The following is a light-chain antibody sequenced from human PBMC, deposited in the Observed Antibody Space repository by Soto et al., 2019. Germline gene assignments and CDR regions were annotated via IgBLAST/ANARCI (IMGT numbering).Light chain of an antibody. CDR2: KAS. CDR3: QQYTSYPWT. J-gene: IGKJ1*01. V-gene: IGKV1-5*03. CDR1: QSISSW. Sequence: DIQMTQSLSTLSASVGDRVTITCRASQSISSWLAWYQQKPGKAPKLLMYKASSLESGVPSRFSGSGSGTEFTLTISSLQPDDFATYDCQQYTSYPWTCGQGTKVEIK.